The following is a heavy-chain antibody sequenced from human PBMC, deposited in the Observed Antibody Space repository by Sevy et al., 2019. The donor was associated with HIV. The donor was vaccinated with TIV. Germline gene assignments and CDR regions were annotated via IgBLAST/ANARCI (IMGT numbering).Heavy chain of an antibody. Sequence: ASVKVSCKASGYTFTSYYMHWVRQAPGQGLEWMGIINPSGGSTSYAQKFQGRVTMTRDTSTSKVYMELSSLRSEDTAVYYCARGDLSGTGGVWFGYYYYGMDVWGQGTTVTVSS. CDR2: INPSGGST. CDR3: ARGDLSGTGGVWFGYYYYGMDV. D-gene: IGHD2-8*02. V-gene: IGHV1-46*03. J-gene: IGHJ6*02. CDR1: GYTFTSYY.